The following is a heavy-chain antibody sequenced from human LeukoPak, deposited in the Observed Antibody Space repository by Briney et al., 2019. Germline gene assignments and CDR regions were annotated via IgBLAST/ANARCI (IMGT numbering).Heavy chain of an antibody. J-gene: IGHJ4*02. V-gene: IGHV5-51*01. Sequence: GESLKIFCKGSGYIFTNYWIAWVRQMPGKGLEWMGIIYPGDSQTRHSPSFQGQVTISADKSITTAYLQWSSLKASDTAMYYCARHVPASDISSWFDYWGQGTLVTVSS. CDR3: ARHVPASDISSWFDY. CDR1: GYIFTNYW. D-gene: IGHD2-15*01. CDR2: IYPGDSQT.